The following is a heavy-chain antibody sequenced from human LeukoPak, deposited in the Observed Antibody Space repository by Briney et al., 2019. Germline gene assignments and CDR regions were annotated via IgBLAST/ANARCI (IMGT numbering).Heavy chain of an antibody. J-gene: IGHJ4*02. V-gene: IGHV5-51*01. CDR3: ARHGGAVAPDYFDY. CDR1: GNSFTGYW. D-gene: IGHD6-19*01. Sequence: GESLKISCKGSGNSFTGYWIGWVRQMPEKGLEWMGIIFPRDSDTRYSPSFQGQVTISADKSITTAYLQWSSLKASDTAVYYCARHGGAVAPDYFDYWGQGTLVTVSS. CDR2: IFPRDSDT.